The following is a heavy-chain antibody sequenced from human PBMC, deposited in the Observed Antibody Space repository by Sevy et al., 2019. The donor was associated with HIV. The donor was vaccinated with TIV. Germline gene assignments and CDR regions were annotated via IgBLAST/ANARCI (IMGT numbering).Heavy chain of an antibody. CDR1: GFTFSSYW. Sequence: GGSLRLSCAASGFTFSSYWMSWVRQAPGKGLEWVANIKQDGSEKYYVHSVKGRFTISRDNAKNSLYLQMNSLRAEDTAVYYCARVTDSSGYYGWLSRLINDYWGQGTLVTVSS. J-gene: IGHJ4*02. V-gene: IGHV3-7*01. CDR2: IKQDGSEK. CDR3: ARVTDSSGYYGWLSRLINDY. D-gene: IGHD3-22*01.